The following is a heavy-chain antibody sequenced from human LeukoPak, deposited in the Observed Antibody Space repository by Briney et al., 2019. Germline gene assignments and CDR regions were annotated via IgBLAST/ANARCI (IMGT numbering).Heavy chain of an antibody. J-gene: IGHJ6*02. CDR2: VNRDGSET. CDR3: ARNNGMDV. Sequence: GGSLRLSCAAFGFALSSHWMTWVRQVPGRGPEWVANVNRDGSETYYLDSVKGRFTISKDNAKNSLYLQMNSLRAEDTALYHCARNNGMDVWGQGTTVIVSS. V-gene: IGHV3-7*03. CDR1: GFALSSHW.